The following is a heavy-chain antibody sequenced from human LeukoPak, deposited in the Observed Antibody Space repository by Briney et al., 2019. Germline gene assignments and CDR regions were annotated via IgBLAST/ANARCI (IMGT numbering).Heavy chain of an antibody. Sequence: SETLSLTCAVSGGSISTGGYSWSWIRQPPGKTLEWIGYIYDSGRAYYNPSLKSRVTISMDTSSNHFSLKLRSVTAADTAVYYCVRDIYDDNNWGQGTLVTVSS. CDR2: IYDSGRA. J-gene: IGHJ4*02. CDR1: GGSISTGGYS. CDR3: VRDIYDDNN. D-gene: IGHD3-16*01. V-gene: IGHV4-30-4*07.